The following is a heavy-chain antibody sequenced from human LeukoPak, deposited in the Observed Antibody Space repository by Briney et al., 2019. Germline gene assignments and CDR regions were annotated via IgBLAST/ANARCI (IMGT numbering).Heavy chain of an antibody. V-gene: IGHV3-7*03. D-gene: IGHD3-10*01. CDR3: ARVPPGRAYYFDY. CDR1: GFTFSSYW. CDR2: IKQDGSEK. Sequence: GGSLRLSCAASGFTFSSYWMSWVRQAPGKGLEWVANIKQDGSEKYYVDSVKGRFTISRDNAKNSLYLQMNSLRAEDTAVYYCARVPPGRAYYFDYWGQGTLVTVSS. J-gene: IGHJ4*02.